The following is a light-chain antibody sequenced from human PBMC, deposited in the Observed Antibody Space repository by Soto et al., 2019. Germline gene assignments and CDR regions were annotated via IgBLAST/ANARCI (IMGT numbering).Light chain of an antibody. CDR2: DVS. CDR3: SSYTSTSTYV. Sequence: QSALTQPASVSGSPGQSITISCTGTSSDVGGYNYVSWYQQYPGKAPKLMIYDVSNRPSGVSNRFSGSKSGNTASLIISGLQAEDEADYYCSSYTSTSTYVFGTGTKVTVL. V-gene: IGLV2-14*01. CDR1: SSDVGGYNY. J-gene: IGLJ1*01.